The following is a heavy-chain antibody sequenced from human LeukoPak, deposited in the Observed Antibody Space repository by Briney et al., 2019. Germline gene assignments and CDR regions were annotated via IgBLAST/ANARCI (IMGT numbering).Heavy chain of an antibody. V-gene: IGHV3-23*01. J-gene: IGHJ4*02. D-gene: IGHD1-1*01. Sequence: WVRQAPGKGLEWVLDISGSGGSTNYADSVRGRFTVSRDNSKDTLYLQMNSLRAEDAALYYCAKVASYSRAGRGGYYDYWGQGTLVSVSS. CDR3: AKVASYSRAGRGGYYDY. CDR2: ISGSGGST.